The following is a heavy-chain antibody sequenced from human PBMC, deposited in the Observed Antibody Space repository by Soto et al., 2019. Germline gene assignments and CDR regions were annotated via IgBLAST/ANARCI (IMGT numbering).Heavy chain of an antibody. CDR2: IYHSGST. D-gene: IGHD2-2*01. CDR1: GGSISGGGYS. CDR3: ARVPDR. J-gene: IGHJ5*02. Sequence: SETLSLTCAVSGGSISGGGYSWSWIRQPPGRGLEWIGYIYHSGSTYYNPSLKSRVTISVDRSKNQFSLKLSSVTAADTAVYYCARVPDRWGQGTLVTVSS. V-gene: IGHV4-30-2*01.